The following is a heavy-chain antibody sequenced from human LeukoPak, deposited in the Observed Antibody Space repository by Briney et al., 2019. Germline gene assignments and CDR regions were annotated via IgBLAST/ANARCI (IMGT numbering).Heavy chain of an antibody. D-gene: IGHD2-15*01. V-gene: IGHV3-23*01. CDR2: ISGSGDST. CDR3: AKYVSSGGKLLLHY. Sequence: PGGSLRLSCAASGFTFISYAMSWVRQAPGKGLEWVSTISGSGDSTYYADSVKGRFTISRDNSKNTLYLQMNSLGAGDTALYYCAKYVSSGGKLLLHYWGQGTLVTVSS. J-gene: IGHJ4*02. CDR1: GFTFISYA.